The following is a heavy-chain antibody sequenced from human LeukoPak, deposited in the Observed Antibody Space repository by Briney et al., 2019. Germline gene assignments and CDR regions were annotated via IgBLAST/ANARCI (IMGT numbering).Heavy chain of an antibody. J-gene: IGHJ4*02. CDR1: GFTFSTYG. CDR3: AKVWFGKLLSPPFDH. V-gene: IGHV3-23*01. CDR2: ISSSGVST. D-gene: IGHD3-10*01. Sequence: PGGSLRLSCAASGFTFSTYGMGWVRQAPGKGLEWVSTISSSGVSTYYADSVKGRFTISRDNSKNTLYLQMHSLRAEDTAVYYCAKVWFGKLLSPPFDHWGQGTLLTVSS.